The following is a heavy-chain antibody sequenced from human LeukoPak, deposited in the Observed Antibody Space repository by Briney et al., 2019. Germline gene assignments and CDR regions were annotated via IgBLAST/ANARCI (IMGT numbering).Heavy chain of an antibody. CDR2: INHSGST. CDR3: ARGVCGGDCYTPGWGHYYYYYYMDV. D-gene: IGHD2-21*02. V-gene: IGHV4-34*01. J-gene: IGHJ6*03. CDR1: GGSFSGYY. Sequence: SETLSLTCAVYGGSFSGYYWSWIRQPPGKGLEWIGEINHSGSTNYNPSLKSRVTISVDTSKNQFSLKLSSVTAADTAVYYCARGVCGGDCYTPGWGHYYYYYYMDVWGKGTTVTVSS.